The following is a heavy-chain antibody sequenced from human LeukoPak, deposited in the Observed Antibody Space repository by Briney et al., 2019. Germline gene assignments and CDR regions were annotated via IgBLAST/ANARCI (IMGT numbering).Heavy chain of an antibody. J-gene: IGHJ4*02. Sequence: GGSLRLSCAASGFTFSSHPMTWVRQAPGKGLEWVSSISDNGGTVYADSVKGRFTVSRDNSKNTLFLQMNSLRAEDTAVYYCARGGDYPFDYWGQGTLVTVSS. CDR3: ARGGDYPFDY. D-gene: IGHD4-17*01. CDR1: GFTFSSHP. CDR2: ISDNGGT. V-gene: IGHV3-23*01.